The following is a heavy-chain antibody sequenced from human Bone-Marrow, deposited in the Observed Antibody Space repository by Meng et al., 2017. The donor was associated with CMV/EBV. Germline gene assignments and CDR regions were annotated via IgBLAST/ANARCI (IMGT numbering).Heavy chain of an antibody. J-gene: IGHJ6*01. Sequence: ASVKVSCKAYGYTFTGYYIHWVRQAPGQGLEWMGYINPNSGDTKYAQKFQGRISVTRDASISTGYMELNRLRSDDTAVYSCARSGMVGATYQYYHGMDVWGQGTMVTVYS. CDR3: ARSGMVGATYQYYHGMDV. CDR2: INPNSGDT. CDR1: GYTFTGYY. D-gene: IGHD1-26*01. V-gene: IGHV1-2*02.